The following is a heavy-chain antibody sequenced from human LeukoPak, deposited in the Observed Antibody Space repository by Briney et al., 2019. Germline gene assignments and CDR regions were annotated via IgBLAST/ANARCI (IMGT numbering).Heavy chain of an antibody. D-gene: IGHD3-10*01. CDR1: GFTFTNYW. Sequence: GGSLRLSCAASGFTFTNYWMSWVRQAPGKGLEWVANIKDDGSESYYVDSVKGRFTISRDNAKNSLYLQMTSLRDEDTAVYYCARTIRGYWGQGTLVTVSS. V-gene: IGHV3-7*04. CDR2: IKDDGSES. CDR3: ARTIRGY. J-gene: IGHJ4*02.